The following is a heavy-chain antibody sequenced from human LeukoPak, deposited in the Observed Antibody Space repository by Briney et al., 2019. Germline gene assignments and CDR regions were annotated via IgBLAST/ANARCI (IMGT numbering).Heavy chain of an antibody. J-gene: IGHJ4*02. CDR2: ISWNSGSI. Sequence: GGSLRLSCAASGFTFDDYAMHWVRQAPGKGLEWVSGISWNSGSIGYADSVKGRFTISRDNAKNSLYLQMNSLRAEDTAVYYCARDGRGNTAPRPVGATFLDYWGQGTLVTVSS. D-gene: IGHD1-26*01. V-gene: IGHV3-9*01. CDR3: ARDGRGNTAPRPVGATFLDY. CDR1: GFTFDDYA.